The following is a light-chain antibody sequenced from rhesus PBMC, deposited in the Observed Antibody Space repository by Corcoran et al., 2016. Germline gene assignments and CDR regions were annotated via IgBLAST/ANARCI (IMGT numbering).Light chain of an antibody. J-gene: IGLJ6*01. V-gene: IGLV2-23*01. CDR3: SSYAGSNTFV. Sequence: QAALTQPPSVSGSPGQSVTISCTGTSNDVGGYDYVSWYQQHPGIAPTLLIYEVSKRPSGVSDRFSGSKSGNTASLTISGLQAEDEADYYCSSYAGSNTFVFGSGTKLTVL. CDR2: EVS. CDR1: SNDVGGYDY.